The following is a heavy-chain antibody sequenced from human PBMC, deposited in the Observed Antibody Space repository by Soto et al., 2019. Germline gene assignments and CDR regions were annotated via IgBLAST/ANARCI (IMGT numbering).Heavy chain of an antibody. V-gene: IGHV1-8*01. CDR1: GYSFTSLD. CDR3: ARGVSAGVDY. Sequence: ASVEVSCKXSGYSFTSLDINWVRQTAGQGLEWMGWMQPSTGRTGYAQKFQGRVTMTRDTSINTAYMELTTLTSDDTAFYYCARGVSAGVDYWGQGTLVTVSS. J-gene: IGHJ4*02. CDR2: MQPSTGRT. D-gene: IGHD1-26*01.